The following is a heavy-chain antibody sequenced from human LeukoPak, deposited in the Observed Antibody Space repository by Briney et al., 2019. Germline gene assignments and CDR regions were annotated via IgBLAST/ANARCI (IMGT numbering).Heavy chain of an antibody. CDR1: GGSISSYY. J-gene: IGHJ4*02. D-gene: IGHD3-9*01. CDR2: IYYSGST. Sequence: PSETLSLTCTVSGGSISSYYWSWIRQPPGKGLEWIGYIYYSGSTNYNPSLKSRVTISVDTSKNQFSLKLSSVTAADTAVYYCARGDYDILTGYSNSYYFDCWGQGTLVTVSS. CDR3: ARGDYDILTGYSNSYYFDC. V-gene: IGHV4-59*01.